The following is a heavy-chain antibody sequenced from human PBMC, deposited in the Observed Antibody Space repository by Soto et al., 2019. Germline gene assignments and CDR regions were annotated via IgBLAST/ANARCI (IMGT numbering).Heavy chain of an antibody. CDR3: ARGGYCSGGSCYSPYNWFDP. J-gene: IGHJ5*02. Sequence: ASVKVSCKASGYTFTGYYMHWVRQAPGQGLEWMGWINPNSGGTNYAQKFQGWVTMTRDTSISTAYMELSRLRSDDTAVYYCARGGYCSGGSCYSPYNWFDPWGQGTLVTVSS. CDR2: INPNSGGT. D-gene: IGHD2-15*01. V-gene: IGHV1-2*04. CDR1: GYTFTGYY.